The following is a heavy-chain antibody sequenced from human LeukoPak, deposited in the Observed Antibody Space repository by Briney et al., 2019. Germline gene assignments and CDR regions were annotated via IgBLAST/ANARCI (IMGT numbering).Heavy chain of an antibody. CDR3: ARAIGVYYYYYMDV. Sequence: PSETLSLTCAVYGGSFSGYYWSWIRQPPGKGLEWIGEINHSGSTNYNPSLKSRVTISVDTFKNQFSLKLSSVTAADTAVYYCARAIGVYYYYYMDVWGKGTTVTVSS. J-gene: IGHJ6*03. CDR1: GGSFSGYY. CDR2: INHSGST. V-gene: IGHV4-34*01. D-gene: IGHD3-10*01.